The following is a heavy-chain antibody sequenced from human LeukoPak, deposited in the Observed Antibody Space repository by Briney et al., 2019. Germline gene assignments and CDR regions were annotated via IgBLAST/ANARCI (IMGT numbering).Heavy chain of an antibody. Sequence: PGGSLRLSCAASGFTFSSYAMSWVRQAPGKGLEWVANIKQDGSEKFYVDSVKGRFTISRDNAKSSLYLQMNSLRAEDTAVYYCAREASYGRYYYYGMDVWGQGTTVTVSS. V-gene: IGHV3-7*01. CDR2: IKQDGSEK. J-gene: IGHJ6*02. CDR3: AREASYGRYYYYGMDV. D-gene: IGHD3-10*01. CDR1: GFTFSSYA.